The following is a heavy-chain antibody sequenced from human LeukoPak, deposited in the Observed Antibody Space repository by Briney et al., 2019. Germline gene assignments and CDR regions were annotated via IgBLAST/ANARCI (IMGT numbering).Heavy chain of an antibody. D-gene: IGHD3-3*01. Sequence: SETLSLTCTVSGDSITNDYWSWIRQPPGKGLEWIGYIYYSGSANYNPSLKSRVTMSLDTSKNQFSLRLSSVTAADTAVYYCARESDYYFEYWGQGTLVTVSS. V-gene: IGHV4-59*12. CDR2: IYYSGSA. CDR1: GDSITNDY. J-gene: IGHJ4*02. CDR3: ARESDYYFEY.